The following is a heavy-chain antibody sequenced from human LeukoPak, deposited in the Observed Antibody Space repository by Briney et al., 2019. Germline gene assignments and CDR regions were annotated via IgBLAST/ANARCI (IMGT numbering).Heavy chain of an antibody. Sequence: PGGSLRLSCAASGLTFRSYAMNWVRQGPGKGLEWVSGISVSGGSTYYADSVKGRFTISRDNSKNTVYLQMNGLRAEDTALYYCAKVTSSSYFDYWGQGTLVTVSS. CDR2: ISVSGGST. V-gene: IGHV3-23*01. D-gene: IGHD6-13*01. CDR1: GLTFRSYA. J-gene: IGHJ4*02. CDR3: AKVTSSSYFDY.